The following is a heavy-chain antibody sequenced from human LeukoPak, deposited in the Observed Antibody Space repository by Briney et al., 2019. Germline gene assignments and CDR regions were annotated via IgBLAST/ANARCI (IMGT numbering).Heavy chain of an antibody. J-gene: IGHJ4*02. CDR3: AGQAPQGSSSWNV. CDR2: IYYSGST. D-gene: IGHD6-13*01. Sequence: SETLSLTCTASGGSISSSSYYWGWIRQPPGKGLEWIGSIYYSGSTYYNPSLKSRVTISVDTSKNQFSLKLSSVTAAGTAVYYCAGQAPQGSSSWNVWGQGTLVTVSS. V-gene: IGHV4-39*01. CDR1: GGSISSSSYY.